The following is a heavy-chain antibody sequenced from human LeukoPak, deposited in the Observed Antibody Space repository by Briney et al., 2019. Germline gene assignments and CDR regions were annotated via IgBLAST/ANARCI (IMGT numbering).Heavy chain of an antibody. CDR3: AREIAAADVYYYYYYMDV. V-gene: IGHV4-39*02. CDR1: GGSISSSSHY. Sequence: SETLSLTCTVSGGSISSSSHYWGWIRQPPGKGLEWIGSIYYSGSTYYNPSLKSRVTISVDTSKNQFSLKLSSVTAADTAVYYCAREIAAADVYYYYYYMDVWGKGTTVTVSS. J-gene: IGHJ6*03. CDR2: IYYSGST. D-gene: IGHD6-13*01.